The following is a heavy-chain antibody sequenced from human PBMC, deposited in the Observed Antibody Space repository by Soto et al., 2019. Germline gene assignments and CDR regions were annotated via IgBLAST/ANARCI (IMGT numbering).Heavy chain of an antibody. D-gene: IGHD5-18*01. Sequence: QVQLVESGGGVVQPGRSLRLSFAASGFTFSTYGMHWVRQAPGKGLEWVAVISYDGSNKYYADSVKGRFTISRDNSKNTLYLQMSSLRAEDTAVYYCAKGFSYSLIDYWGQGTLVTVSS. CDR1: GFTFSTYG. J-gene: IGHJ4*02. CDR2: ISYDGSNK. V-gene: IGHV3-30*18. CDR3: AKGFSYSLIDY.